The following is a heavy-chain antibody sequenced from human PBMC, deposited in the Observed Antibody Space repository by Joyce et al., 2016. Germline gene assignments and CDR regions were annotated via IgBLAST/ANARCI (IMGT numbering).Heavy chain of an antibody. CDR1: GSTSSSFG. Sequence: QVQLVESGGGVVQPGGSLRLSCVASGSTSSSFGLHWVRQAPGKGLEWLAVISFDGSNKYYADSGKGRFTISRDNSNHTMFLQMNNLRAEDTAMYYCAKDRYSLNYWGQGTLVTVSS. J-gene: IGHJ4*02. CDR3: AKDRYSLNY. D-gene: IGHD1-26*01. CDR2: ISFDGSNK. V-gene: IGHV3-30*18.